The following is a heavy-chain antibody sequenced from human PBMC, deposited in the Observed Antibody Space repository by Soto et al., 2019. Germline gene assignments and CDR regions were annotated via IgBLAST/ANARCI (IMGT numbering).Heavy chain of an antibody. CDR3: ASARIPGPSSGYLDLSGY. J-gene: IGHJ4*02. D-gene: IGHD3-22*01. CDR1: GGSISSGGYY. V-gene: IGHV4-31*03. Sequence: SETLSLTCTVSGGSISSGGYYWSWIRQHPGKGLEWIGYIYYSGSTYYNPSLKSRATISVDTSKNQFSLKLSSVTAADTAVYYCASARIPGPSSGYLDLSGYWGQGTLVTVSS. CDR2: IYYSGST.